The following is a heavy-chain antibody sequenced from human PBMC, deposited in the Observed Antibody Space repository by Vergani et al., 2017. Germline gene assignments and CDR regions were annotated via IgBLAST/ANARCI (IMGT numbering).Heavy chain of an antibody. Sequence: VQLVESGGGVVQPGRSLRLSCAASGFTFSNYAMSWVRQAPGKGLEWVSAISGGGGSTYYADSVKGRFTISRDNSKNTLYLQMNSLRAEDTAVYYCANPFSGYFDLWGRGTLVTVSS. CDR1: GFTFSNYA. CDR3: ANPFSGYFDL. J-gene: IGHJ2*01. CDR2: ISGGGGST. V-gene: IGHV3-23*04. D-gene: IGHD3-10*01.